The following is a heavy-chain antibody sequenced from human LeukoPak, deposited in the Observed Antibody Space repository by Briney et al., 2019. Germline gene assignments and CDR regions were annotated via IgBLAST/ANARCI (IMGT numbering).Heavy chain of an antibody. D-gene: IGHD1-26*01. V-gene: IGHV3-11*01. J-gene: IGHJ4*02. CDR1: GFTFSDYY. CDR2: ISSSGNTI. CDR3: ARVAGGGVLFYFDY. Sequence: PGGSLRLSCVASGFTFSDYYMSWIRQAPGEGLEWASYISSSGNTIYYADSVKGRFTISRNNAKNSLYLQMNSLRAEDTAVYYCARVAGGGVLFYFDYWGQGTLVTVSS.